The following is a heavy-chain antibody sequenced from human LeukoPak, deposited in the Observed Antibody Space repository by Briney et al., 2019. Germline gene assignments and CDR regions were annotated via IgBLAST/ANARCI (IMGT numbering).Heavy chain of an antibody. V-gene: IGHV3-74*01. CDR1: GFTFSNYW. Sequence: PGRSLRLSCAASGFTFSNYWMHWVRQAPGKRLVWVSRINSDGINTSYADSVKGRFTISRDNAKNTLNLQMNSLRAEDTAVYYCARDLGQYYDTSDNWFDPWGQGTLVTVSS. CDR2: INSDGINT. D-gene: IGHD3-22*01. CDR3: ARDLGQYYDTSDNWFDP. J-gene: IGHJ5*02.